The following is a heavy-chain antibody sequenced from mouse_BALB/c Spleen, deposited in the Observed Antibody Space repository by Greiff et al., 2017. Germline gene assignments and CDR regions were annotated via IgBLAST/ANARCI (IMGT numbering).Heavy chain of an antibody. J-gene: IGHJ4*01. CDR1: GFAFSSYD. Sequence: EVKLVESGGGLVKPGGSLKLSCAASGFAFSSYDMSWVRQTPEKRLEWVAYISSGGGSTYYPDTVKGRFTISRDNAKNTLYLQMSSLKSEDTAMYYCARHPMITRAMDYWGQGTSVTVSS. V-gene: IGHV5-12-1*01. D-gene: IGHD2-4*01. CDR2: ISSGGGST. CDR3: ARHPMITRAMDY.